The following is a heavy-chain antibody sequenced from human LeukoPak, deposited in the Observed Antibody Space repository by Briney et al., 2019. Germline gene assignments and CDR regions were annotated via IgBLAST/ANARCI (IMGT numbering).Heavy chain of an antibody. J-gene: IGHJ3*02. D-gene: IGHD4-17*01. V-gene: IGHV3-7*05. Sequence: GGSLRLSCVASGFPLRSYWMSWLRQAPGKGLEWVATIKQDGSQTEYMDSMKGRLTISRDNAKNSLFLQIDSLRVEDTATYYCVRDRTVTNFHYSFDIWGQGTMVTVSS. CDR2: IKQDGSQT. CDR3: VRDRTVTNFHYSFDI. CDR1: GFPLRSYW.